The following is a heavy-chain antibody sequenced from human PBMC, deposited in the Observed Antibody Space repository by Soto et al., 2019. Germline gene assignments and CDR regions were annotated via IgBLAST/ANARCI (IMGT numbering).Heavy chain of an antibody. CDR2: IKSKIDGGST. CDR1: GFIFSNAW. J-gene: IGHJ4*02. Sequence: EVQLVESGGGWVKPGGSLRLSCAASGFIFSNAWMNWVRQAPGKGLEWVCRIKSKIDGGSTDYAAPVKGRFTISRDDSRHTVHLQMNSQKTEETAVYHCTTDHQYVYDGSCYDNWGQGTLMTVSS. D-gene: IGHD3-22*01. V-gene: IGHV3-15*07. CDR3: TTDHQYVYDGSCYDN.